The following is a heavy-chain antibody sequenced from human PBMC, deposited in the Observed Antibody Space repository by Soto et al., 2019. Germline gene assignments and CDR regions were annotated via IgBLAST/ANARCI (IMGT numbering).Heavy chain of an antibody. J-gene: IGHJ4*02. Sequence: QITLKESGPTLVKPTQTLTLTCTFSGSSLSSTRVAVGWIRQPPGKALEWLALIYWDDDKRYSSFLKSRLTITKDTSKNQVVLTMSNMDPVDTARYYCAHIVVAGLGYDFDYWGQGTLVTVSS. CDR2: IYWDDDK. CDR3: AHIVVAGLGYDFDY. CDR1: GSSLSSTRVA. V-gene: IGHV2-5*02. D-gene: IGHD6-19*01.